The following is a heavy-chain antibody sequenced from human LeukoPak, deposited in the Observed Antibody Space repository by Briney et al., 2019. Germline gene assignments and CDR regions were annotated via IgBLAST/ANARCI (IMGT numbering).Heavy chain of an antibody. CDR2: IFYSGST. CDR3: AKSNGYGLVDI. CDR1: GGSFSGFY. D-gene: IGHD3-10*01. V-gene: IGHV4-34*12. J-gene: IGHJ3*02. Sequence: SDTLSLTCAVYGGSFSGFYWGWIRQPPGKGLGWIGNIFYSGSTYYSPSLKSRVTISLDTSRNQFSLKLTSVTAADTDVYYCAKSNGYGLVDIWGQGTMVTVSS.